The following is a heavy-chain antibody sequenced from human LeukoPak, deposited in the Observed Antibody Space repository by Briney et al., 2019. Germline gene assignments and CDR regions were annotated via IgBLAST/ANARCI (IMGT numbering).Heavy chain of an antibody. J-gene: IGHJ4*02. D-gene: IGHD2-2*01. CDR3: AKESRYCSSTSCPYFDY. Sequence: PGGSLRLSCAASGFTFSSYAMHWVRQAPGKGLEWVAVISYDGSNKYYADSVKGRFTISRDNSKNTLYLQMNSLRAEDTAVYYCAKESRYCSSTSCPYFDYWGQGTLVTVSS. CDR1: GFTFSSYA. V-gene: IGHV3-30-3*01. CDR2: ISYDGSNK.